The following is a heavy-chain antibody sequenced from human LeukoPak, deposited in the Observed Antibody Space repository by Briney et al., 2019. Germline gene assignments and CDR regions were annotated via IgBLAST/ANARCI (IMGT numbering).Heavy chain of an antibody. V-gene: IGHV1-2*06. CDR2: INPNSGGT. Sequence: GASVKVSCKASGYTFTSYYMHWVRQAPGQGLEWMGRINPNSGGTNYAQKFQGRVTMTRDTSISTAYMELSRLRSDDTAVYYCAILRRGYCSSASCWGHDAFDIWCQGTMVTVSS. CDR1: GYTFTSYY. CDR3: AILRRGYCSSASCWGHDAFDI. J-gene: IGHJ3*02. D-gene: IGHD2-2*01.